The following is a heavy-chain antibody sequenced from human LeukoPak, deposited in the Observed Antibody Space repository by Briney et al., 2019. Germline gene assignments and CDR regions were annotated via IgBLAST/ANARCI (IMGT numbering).Heavy chain of an antibody. J-gene: IGHJ4*02. Sequence: PSETLSLTCTVSGGSISSSSYYWGWIRQPPGKGLEWIGSIYYSGSTYYNPSLKSRVTISVDTSKNQFSLKLSSVTAAATAVYYCGRVRGWNDYGAGSRRYFDYWGQGTLVTVS. CDR3: GRVRGWNDYGAGSRRYFDY. V-gene: IGHV4-39*07. D-gene: IGHD3-10*01. CDR1: GGSISSSSYY. CDR2: IYYSGST.